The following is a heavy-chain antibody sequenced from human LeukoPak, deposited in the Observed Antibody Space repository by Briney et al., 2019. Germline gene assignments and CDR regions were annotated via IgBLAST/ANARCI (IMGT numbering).Heavy chain of an antibody. CDR1: GGSFSGYY. CDR3: ASTKAYRELPGMGY. CDR2: IYYSGST. D-gene: IGHD1-26*01. Sequence: ASETLSLTCAVYGGSFSGYYWSWIRQPPGKGLEWIGSIYYSGSTYYNPSLKSRVTISVDTSKNQFSLKPSSVTAADTAVYYCASTKAYRELPGMGYWGQGTLVTVSS. V-gene: IGHV4-34*01. J-gene: IGHJ4*02.